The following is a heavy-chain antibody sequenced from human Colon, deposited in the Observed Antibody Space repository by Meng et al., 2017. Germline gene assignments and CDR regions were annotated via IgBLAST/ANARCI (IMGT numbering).Heavy chain of an antibody. CDR2: ISNSGTST. CDR1: GFTFSSYA. D-gene: IGHD3/OR15-3a*01. CDR3: AKGRTGDY. V-gene: IGHV3-23*04. Sequence: EVQLVESGGGLVQPGGSLRLSCVASGFTFSSYAMSWVRQAPGKGLEWVSAISNSGTSTYDADSVKGRFTISRDNSRNTLYLQMNSLRAEDTAVYYCAKGRTGDYWGQGTLVTVSS. J-gene: IGHJ4*02.